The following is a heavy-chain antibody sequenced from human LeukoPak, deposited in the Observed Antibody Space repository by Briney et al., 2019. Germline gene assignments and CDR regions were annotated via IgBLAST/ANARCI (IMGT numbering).Heavy chain of an antibody. J-gene: IGHJ4*02. V-gene: IGHV7-4-1*02. D-gene: IGHD3-10*01. Sequence: ASVRVSCTASGYPFSAHFLNWVRQAPGQGLEWMGNIDTTTGNPRYAQDFTGRFVFSLDTSVSTAYLQITSLKADDTAAYYCVRGTPTPGMDYWGQGTQVTVSS. CDR1: GYPFSAHF. CDR2: IDTTTGNP. CDR3: VRGTPTPGMDY.